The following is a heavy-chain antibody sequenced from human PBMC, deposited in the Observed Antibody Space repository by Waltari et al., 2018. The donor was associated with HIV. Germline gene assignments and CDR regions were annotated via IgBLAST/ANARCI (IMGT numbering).Heavy chain of an antibody. CDR2: IYSGGST. CDR3: ARDYGGNSFYYYYAMDV. Sequence: EVQLVESGGGLVQPGWSLRLACAASGFTVSSNHMFWVRQAPGKGLEWVSVIYSGGSTYYADSVKGRFTISRDNSKNTLYLQMNSLRAEDTAVYYCARDYGGNSFYYYYAMDVWGQGTTVTVSS. V-gene: IGHV3-66*01. D-gene: IGHD4-17*01. J-gene: IGHJ6*02. CDR1: GFTVSSNH.